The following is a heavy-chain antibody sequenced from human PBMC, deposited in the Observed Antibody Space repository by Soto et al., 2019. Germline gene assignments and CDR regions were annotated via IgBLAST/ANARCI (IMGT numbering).Heavy chain of an antibody. CDR3: ARSGQRCSGGSCPDAFDI. CDR2: IYYSGST. V-gene: IGHV4-59*01. D-gene: IGHD2-15*01. Sequence: PSETLSLTCTVSGGSISSYYWSWIRQPPGKGLEWIGYIYYSGSTNYNPSLKSRVTISVDTSKNQFSLKLSSVTAADTAVYYCARSGQRCSGGSCPDAFDIWGQGTMVTVSS. J-gene: IGHJ3*02. CDR1: GGSISSYY.